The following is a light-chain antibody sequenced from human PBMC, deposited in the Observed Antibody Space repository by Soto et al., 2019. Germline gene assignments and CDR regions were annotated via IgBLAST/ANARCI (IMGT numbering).Light chain of an antibody. Sequence: DIVMTQSPDSLAVSLGERATINCKSSQSVLYSSNNKNYLAWYQQRPGQPPKLLIYWASTRESGVPDRFSGSGSGTDFTLTITSLQAEDLAVYYGQQYGSTSPTFGQGTKLEIK. CDR3: QQYGSTSPT. J-gene: IGKJ2*01. CDR1: QSVLYSSNNKNY. V-gene: IGKV4-1*01. CDR2: WAS.